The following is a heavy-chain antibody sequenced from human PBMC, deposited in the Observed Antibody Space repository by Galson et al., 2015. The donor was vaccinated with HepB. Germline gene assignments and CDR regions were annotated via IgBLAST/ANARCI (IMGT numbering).Heavy chain of an antibody. CDR1: GYTFTSYA. D-gene: IGHD4-17*01. CDR3: AGAQDDYGDYGFDY. J-gene: IGHJ4*02. Sequence: SVKVSCKASGYTFTSYAMNWVRQAPGQGLEWMGWINTNTGNPTYAQGFTGRFVFSLDTSVSTEYLQIRSLKAEDTAVYYCAGAQDDYGDYGFDYWGQGTLVTVSS. CDR2: INTNTGNP. V-gene: IGHV7-4-1*01.